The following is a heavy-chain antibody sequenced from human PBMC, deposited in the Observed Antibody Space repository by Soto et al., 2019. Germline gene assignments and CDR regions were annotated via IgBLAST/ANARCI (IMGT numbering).Heavy chain of an antibody. J-gene: IGHJ4*02. D-gene: IGHD3-9*01. Sequence: SETLSLTCTVSGDSIGSYYWSWIRQPPGKGLERIGDVYYNGNTNYNPSLKSRVTISVDTSRKQFSLKVTSVTAADTAVYYCARVNTGYHDYWGQGTPVTVSS. CDR1: GDSIGSYY. CDR3: ARVNTGYHDY. V-gene: IGHV4-59*01. CDR2: VYYNGNT.